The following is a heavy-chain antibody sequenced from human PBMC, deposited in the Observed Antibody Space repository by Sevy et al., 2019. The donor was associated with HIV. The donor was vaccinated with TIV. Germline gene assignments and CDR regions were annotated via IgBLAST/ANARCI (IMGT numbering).Heavy chain of an antibody. CDR2: ISYSGSA. V-gene: IGHV4-30-4*01. CDR1: GGSITSGDYY. Sequence: SLTCRVSGGSITSGDYYWSWVRHPPGKGLEWIGYISYSGSANNSPSLKSRISISVDTSRNQFSLKMSSVTAADTAVYYCARVPYGDYVNWLDPWGQGTLVTVSS. CDR3: ARVPYGDYVNWLDP. J-gene: IGHJ5*02. D-gene: IGHD4-17*01.